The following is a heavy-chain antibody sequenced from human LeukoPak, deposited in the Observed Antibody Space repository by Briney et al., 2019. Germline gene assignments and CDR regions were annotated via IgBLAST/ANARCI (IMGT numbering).Heavy chain of an antibody. CDR1: GFTFSSYA. D-gene: IGHD4-17*01. Sequence: GGSLRHSCAASGFTFSSYAMSWVRQAPGEGLEWVSTISGSGGSTYYADSVKGRFTISRDNSRNTLYLQMNSLRADDTAVYYCAKGVYGDHPHYSDYWGQGTLVIVSS. V-gene: IGHV3-23*01. J-gene: IGHJ4*02. CDR2: ISGSGGST. CDR3: AKGVYGDHPHYSDY.